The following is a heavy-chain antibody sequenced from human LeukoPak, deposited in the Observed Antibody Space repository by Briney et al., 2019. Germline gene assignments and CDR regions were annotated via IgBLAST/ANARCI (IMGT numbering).Heavy chain of an antibody. Sequence: GGSLRLSCAASGFTFSSYWTSWVRQAPGKGLEWVANIKDDGSEKYYVDSVKGRFTISRDDAKNSLYLQMNSLRAEDTAVYYCARARDSSWDYWGQGTLVTVSS. J-gene: IGHJ4*02. V-gene: IGHV3-7*03. D-gene: IGHD6-13*01. CDR2: IKDDGSEK. CDR1: GFTFSSYW. CDR3: ARARDSSWDY.